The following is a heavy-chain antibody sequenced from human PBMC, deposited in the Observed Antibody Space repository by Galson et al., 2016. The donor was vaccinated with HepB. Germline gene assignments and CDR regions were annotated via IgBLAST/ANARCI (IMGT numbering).Heavy chain of an antibody. CDR2: VNSDGSTS. Sequence: SLRLSCAASGFAFSSHWMHWVRQVPGKGLVWVSRVNSDGSTSDYADSVKGRFTTSRDNAKNTLYLQMNSLRVEDTAVYYCGRDHSVVLTTAYNWFDPWGQGTLVTVSS. CDR1: GFAFSSHW. J-gene: IGHJ5*02. V-gene: IGHV3-74*01. D-gene: IGHD4-23*01. CDR3: GRDHSVVLTTAYNWFDP.